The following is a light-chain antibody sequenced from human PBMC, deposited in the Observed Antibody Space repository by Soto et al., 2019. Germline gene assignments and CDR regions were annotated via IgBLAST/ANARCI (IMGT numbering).Light chain of an antibody. CDR1: QSVSNN. J-gene: IGKJ4*02. Sequence: EIVMTQSPATLSVSPGESATLSCRASQSVSNNLTWYQQKPGQPPRLLMYGASTRATGVPGRFSGSGSGTEFTLTISSLQSEDFAVYYCQQRNNWPLTFGGGTKVDIK. CDR2: GAS. V-gene: IGKV3-15*01. CDR3: QQRNNWPLT.